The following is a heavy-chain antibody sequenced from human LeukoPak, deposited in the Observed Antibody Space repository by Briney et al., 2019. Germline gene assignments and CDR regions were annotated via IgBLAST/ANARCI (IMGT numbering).Heavy chain of an antibody. D-gene: IGHD6-6*01. Sequence: SETLSLTCAVYGVSFSGYYWSWIRQPPGKGLEWIGEINHSGSTNYNPSLKSRVTISVDTSKNQFSLKLSSVTAADTAVYYCARGVGQLVSKGYYMDVWGKGTTLTVSS. CDR1: GVSFSGYY. CDR3: ARGVGQLVSKGYYMDV. CDR2: INHSGST. J-gene: IGHJ6*03. V-gene: IGHV4-34*01.